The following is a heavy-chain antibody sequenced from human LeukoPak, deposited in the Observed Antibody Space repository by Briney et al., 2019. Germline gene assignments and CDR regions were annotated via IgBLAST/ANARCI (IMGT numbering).Heavy chain of an antibody. CDR1: GDSISSGSYY. V-gene: IGHV4-61*09. CDR2: IHTSGRN. J-gene: IGHJ4*02. D-gene: IGHD3-22*01. Sequence: PSETLSLACTVSGDSISSGSYYWSWIRQPAGKGLEWIGHIHTSGRNNYNPSLKSRVTISADKSKNQFYLKLSSVTAADTAVYYCARGVTYYYDSSGYLYWGQGTLDTVFS. CDR3: ARGVTYYYDSSGYLY.